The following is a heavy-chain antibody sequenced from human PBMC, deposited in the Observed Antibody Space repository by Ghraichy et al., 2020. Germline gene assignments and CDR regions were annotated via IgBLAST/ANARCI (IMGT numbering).Heavy chain of an antibody. CDR2: IIPIFGTA. CDR1: GGTFSSYA. J-gene: IGHJ2*01. Sequence: SVKVSCKASGGTFSSYAISWVRQAPGQGLEWMGGIIPIFGTANYAQKFQGRVTITADESTSTAYMELSSLRSEDTAVYYCARVGQYNYYDTPGPTTRADYWYFDLWGRGTLVTVSS. CDR3: ARVGQYNYYDTPGPTTRADYWYFDL. V-gene: IGHV1-69*13. D-gene: IGHD3-22*01.